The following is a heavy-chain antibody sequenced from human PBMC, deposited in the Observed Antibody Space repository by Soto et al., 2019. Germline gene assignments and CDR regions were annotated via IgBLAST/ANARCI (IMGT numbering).Heavy chain of an antibody. CDR1: GGSISRYY. CDR2: LYNTGST. J-gene: IGHJ6*02. D-gene: IGHD2-21*02. V-gene: IGHV4-59*01. Sequence: QVRLQESGPGLVKPSETLSLTCTVSGGSISRYYWSWIRQPPGKGLEWIGYLYNTGSTIYNPSLKSRVTLSVDTSKNQFSLQLNSLTAADTAVYYCARDLWGYCGTDCYPLDVWGQGTTVTVSS. CDR3: ARDLWGYCGTDCYPLDV.